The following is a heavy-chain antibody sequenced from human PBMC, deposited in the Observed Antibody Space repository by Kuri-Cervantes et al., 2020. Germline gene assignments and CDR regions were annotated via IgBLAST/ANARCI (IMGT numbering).Heavy chain of an antibody. CDR1: GGSISSYY. Sequence: GSLRLSCTVSGGSISSYYWSWIRQPPGKGLEWIGYIYYSGSTNYNPSLKSRVTISVDTSKNQFSLKLSSVTAADTAVYYCAGERRYYDSSGYYPLFDYWDQGTLVTVSS. CDR3: AGERRYYDSSGYYPLFDY. V-gene: IGHV4-59*01. CDR2: IYYSGST. J-gene: IGHJ4*02. D-gene: IGHD3-22*01.